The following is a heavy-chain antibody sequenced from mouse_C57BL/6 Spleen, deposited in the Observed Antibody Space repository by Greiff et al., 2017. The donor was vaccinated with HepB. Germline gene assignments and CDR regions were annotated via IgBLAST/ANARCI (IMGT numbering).Heavy chain of an antibody. J-gene: IGHJ4*01. CDR2: IYPRDGST. D-gene: IGHD1-1*01. CDR3: ARRRTTVAPYYYAMDY. Sequence: VQLQQSGPELVKPGASVKLSCKASGYTFTSYDINWVKQRPGQGLEWIGWIYPRDGSTKYNEKFKGKATLTVDTSSSTAYMELHSLTSEDSAVYFCARRRTTVAPYYYAMDYWGQGTSVTVSS. CDR1: GYTFTSYD. V-gene: IGHV1-85*01.